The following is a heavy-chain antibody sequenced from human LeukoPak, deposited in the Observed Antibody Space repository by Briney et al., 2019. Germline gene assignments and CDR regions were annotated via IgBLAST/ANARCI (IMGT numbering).Heavy chain of an antibody. CDR2: IYSGGST. J-gene: IGHJ4*02. Sequence: GGSLKLSCAASGFTVSSNYMSWVRQAPGKGLEWVSVIYSGGSTYYADSVKSRFTISRDNSKNTLYLQMNSLRAEDTAVYYCAKDRLSGSYREVDYWGQGTLVTVSS. V-gene: IGHV3-53*01. CDR3: AKDRLSGSYREVDY. D-gene: IGHD1-26*01. CDR1: GFTVSSNY.